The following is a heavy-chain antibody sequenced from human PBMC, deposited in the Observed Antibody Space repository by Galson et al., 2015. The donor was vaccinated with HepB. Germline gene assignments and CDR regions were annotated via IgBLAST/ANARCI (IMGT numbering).Heavy chain of an antibody. D-gene: IGHD4-17*01. J-gene: IGHJ5*02. CDR2: ISSSSSYT. V-gene: IGHV3-11*06. CDR3: ARVSPHYGVNP. CDR1: RFTFSDYY. Sequence: SLRLSCAASRFTFSDYYMSWIRQAPGKGLEWVSYISSSSSYTNYADSVKGRFTISRDNAKNSLYLQMNSLRAEDTAVYYCARVSPHYGVNPWGQGTLVTVSS.